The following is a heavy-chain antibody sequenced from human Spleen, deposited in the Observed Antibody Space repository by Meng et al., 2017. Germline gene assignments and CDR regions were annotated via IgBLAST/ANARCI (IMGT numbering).Heavy chain of an antibody. CDR3: AGGWFHDYYGMEV. Sequence: GESLKISCAASGFSFSDYWMSWVRQAPGKGLEWVANIKQDESEKNYVGSVKGRFTISRDNAKNSLYLQMNSLRPEDTAVYYCAGGWFHDYYGMEVWGQGTTVTVSS. V-gene: IGHV3-7*01. J-gene: IGHJ6*02. CDR2: IKQDESEK. CDR1: GFSFSDYW. D-gene: IGHD3-10*01.